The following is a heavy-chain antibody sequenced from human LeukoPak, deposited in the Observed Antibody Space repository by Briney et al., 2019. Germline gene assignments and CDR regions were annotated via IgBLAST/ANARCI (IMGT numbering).Heavy chain of an antibody. CDR2: FSSSSSYI. D-gene: IGHD3-22*01. CDR3: AREPTYYDSSGPSQA. V-gene: IGHV3-21*01. CDR1: GFTFSSYS. J-gene: IGHJ5*02. Sequence: GGSLRLSCAASGFTFSSYSMNWVRQAPGKGLEWVSSFSSSSSYIYYADSVKGRFTISRDNAKNSLYLQMNSLRAEDTAVYYCAREPTYYDSSGPSQAWGQGTLVTVSS.